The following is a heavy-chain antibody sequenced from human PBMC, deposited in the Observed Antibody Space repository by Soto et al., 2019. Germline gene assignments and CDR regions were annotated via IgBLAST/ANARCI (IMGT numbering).Heavy chain of an antibody. V-gene: IGHV4-39*01. J-gene: IGHJ5*02. Sequence: PSETLSLTCSVSGGSISSSSYYWGWIRQPPGKGLEWIGSIYYSGSTYYNPSLKSRVTISVDTSKNQFSLKLSSVTAADTAVYYCARQIVVVPAAMTNWFDPWGQGTLVTVSS. D-gene: IGHD2-2*01. CDR2: IYYSGST. CDR3: ARQIVVVPAAMTNWFDP. CDR1: GGSISSSSYY.